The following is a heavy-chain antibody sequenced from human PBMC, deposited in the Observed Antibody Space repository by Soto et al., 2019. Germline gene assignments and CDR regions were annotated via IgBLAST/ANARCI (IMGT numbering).Heavy chain of an antibody. J-gene: IGHJ3*02. CDR2: ISYDGSNK. Sequence: QVQLVESGGGVVQPGRSLRLSCAASGFTFSSYAMHWVRQAPGKGLEWVAVISYDGSNKYYADSVKGRFTISRDNSKNTLYLQMNSLRAEDTAVYYCARSGYCGGDCSDAFDIWGQGTMVTVSS. D-gene: IGHD2-21*02. CDR3: ARSGYCGGDCSDAFDI. CDR1: GFTFSSYA. V-gene: IGHV3-30-3*01.